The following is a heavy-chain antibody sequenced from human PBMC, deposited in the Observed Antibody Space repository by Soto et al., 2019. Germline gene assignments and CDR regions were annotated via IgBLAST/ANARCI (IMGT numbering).Heavy chain of an antibody. J-gene: IGHJ6*02. CDR2: ISYDGSNK. CDR3: ARGTTTSAFSAMDV. V-gene: IGHV3-30-3*01. CDR1: GFTFSNNA. D-gene: IGHD1-1*01. Sequence: QVHLVESGGGVVQPGRSLRLSCAASGFTFSNNAMDWVRQAPGNGLEWVAAISYDGSNKYIAESVKGRFTISRDKSKNTLFLQMNSLRAEDTAVYYCARGTTTSAFSAMDVWGPGTTVTVSS.